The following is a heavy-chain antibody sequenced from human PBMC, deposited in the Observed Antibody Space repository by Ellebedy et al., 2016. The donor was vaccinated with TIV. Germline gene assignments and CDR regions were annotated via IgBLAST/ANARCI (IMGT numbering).Heavy chain of an antibody. D-gene: IGHD5-12*01. CDR2: IKSKSAGGTT. CDR1: GFTFSYAW. V-gene: IGHV3-15*01. Sequence: GESLKISCAASGFTFSYAWMSWVRQAPGKGLEWVGRIKSKSAGGTTDYAAPVRGRFTISRDDSKNTLYLQMNSLKTEDTAVYYCTFGSGYDFYYYYGMDVWGQGTTVTVSS. J-gene: IGHJ6*02. CDR3: TFGSGYDFYYYYGMDV.